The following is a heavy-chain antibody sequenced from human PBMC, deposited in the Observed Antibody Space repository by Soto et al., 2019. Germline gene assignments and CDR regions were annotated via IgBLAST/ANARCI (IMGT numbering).Heavy chain of an antibody. V-gene: IGHV4-59*03. CDR1: GDSISTFY. Sequence: PSETLSLTCTVSGDSISTFYLGWMRQSPGRELEWIGYVYCTGSTNYNPSLKRRVTIAVDNSKNQFSLKLTSANPAATPVYYGPIGGTVREDADDNTNNFFFFYYWGKGPQFTVS. CDR3: PIGGTVREDADDNTNNFFFFYY. J-gene: IGHJ4*02. D-gene: IGHD2-15*01. CDR2: VYCTGST.